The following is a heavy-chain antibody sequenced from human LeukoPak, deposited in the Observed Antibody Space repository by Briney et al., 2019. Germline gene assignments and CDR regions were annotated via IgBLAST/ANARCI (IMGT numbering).Heavy chain of an antibody. CDR1: GVSISSYY. J-gene: IGHJ4*02. V-gene: IGHV4-59*01. D-gene: IGHD3-3*01. CDR3: ARFQSGYPYDY. Sequence: SETLSLTCTVSGVSISSYYWSWIRQPPGKGLEWIWYIYYSGSTNYNPSLKSRVTISVDTSKNKFSLQLSSVTAAGTAVYYCARFQSGYPYDYWGQGTLVTVSS. CDR2: IYYSGST.